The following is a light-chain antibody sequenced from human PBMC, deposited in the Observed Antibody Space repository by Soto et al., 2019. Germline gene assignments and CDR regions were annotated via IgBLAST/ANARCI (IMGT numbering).Light chain of an antibody. Sequence: SVLTQPPSVSGAPGQRVTISCTGSSSNIGAGYDVHWYQKLPGTAPKLLIYGNSNRPSGVPDRFSGSKSGTSASLAITGLQDEAEADYYCQSYDRSLSGVVFGGGTKLTVL. V-gene: IGLV1-40*01. CDR2: GNS. J-gene: IGLJ2*01. CDR1: SSNIGAGYD. CDR3: QSYDRSLSGVV.